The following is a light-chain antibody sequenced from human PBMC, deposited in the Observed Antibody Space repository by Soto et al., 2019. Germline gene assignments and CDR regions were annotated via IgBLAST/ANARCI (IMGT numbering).Light chain of an antibody. CDR2: EVS. Sequence: QSALTQPASVSGSPGPSITISCTGTSSDVGGYNYVSWYQQHPGKAPKLMIYEVSNRPSGVSNRFSGSKSGNTASLTFSGLQAEDEADYYCSSYTSSSNYVFGTGTKLTVL. V-gene: IGLV2-14*01. J-gene: IGLJ1*01. CDR3: SSYTSSSNYV. CDR1: SSDVGGYNY.